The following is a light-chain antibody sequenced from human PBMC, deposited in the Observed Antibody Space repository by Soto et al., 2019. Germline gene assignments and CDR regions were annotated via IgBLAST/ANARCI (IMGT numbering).Light chain of an antibody. Sequence: DIQMTQSPSTLSASVGERVTITCRARQSVSNWLAWYQQKPGKAPKVLIYDVSSLESGVPSRFSGSGSGTEFILTISSLQPDDFATYYYQQYDSYSWTFGQGTKVEMK. CDR1: QSVSNW. CDR3: QQYDSYSWT. J-gene: IGKJ1*01. CDR2: DVS. V-gene: IGKV1-5*01.